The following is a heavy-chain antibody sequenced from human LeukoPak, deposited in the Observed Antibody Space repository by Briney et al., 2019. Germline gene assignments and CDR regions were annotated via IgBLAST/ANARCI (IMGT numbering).Heavy chain of an antibody. CDR2: IHDSGST. CDR3: WLQRMVAAYFDS. Sequence: PSETLSLTCTVSGGSISSYYWGWIRQPPGKGLEWIGSIHDSGSTYYNQTLKSRVTISVDTSKNQFSLQLSSVTAADTAVYYCWLQRMVAAYFDSWGQGTLVTVSS. D-gene: IGHD2-15*01. J-gene: IGHJ4*02. V-gene: IGHV4-39*07. CDR1: GGSISSYY.